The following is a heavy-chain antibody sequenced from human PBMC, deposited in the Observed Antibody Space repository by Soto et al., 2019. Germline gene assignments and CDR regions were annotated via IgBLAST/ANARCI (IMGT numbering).Heavy chain of an antibody. Sequence: SETLSLPCTVSGGCIDTYSWTWIVQPAGKGLEWIGHIYSSGSTNYNPSLKRRVSMSVDTSKNQFSLKLSSVTAADTAVYYCAPILGAKDFWDQAILVTV. J-gene: IGHJ4*02. V-gene: IGHV4-4*07. CDR3: APILGAKDF. CDR2: IYSSGST. D-gene: IGHD1-26*01. CDR1: GGCIDTYS.